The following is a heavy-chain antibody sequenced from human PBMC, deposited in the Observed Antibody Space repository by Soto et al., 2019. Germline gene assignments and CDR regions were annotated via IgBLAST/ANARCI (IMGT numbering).Heavy chain of an antibody. Sequence: QLQLQESGPGRVKPSETLSLTCTVSGGSISTSGYFWGWIRQPPGKGLEWIGTIYYSGSTYYNPSLKSRVTISVDTSKNQFSRKLSSVTAADTAVYYCATSNWFDPWGQGTLVTVSS. V-gene: IGHV4-39*01. CDR1: GGSISTSGYF. D-gene: IGHD4-4*01. J-gene: IGHJ5*02. CDR2: IYYSGST. CDR3: ATSNWFDP.